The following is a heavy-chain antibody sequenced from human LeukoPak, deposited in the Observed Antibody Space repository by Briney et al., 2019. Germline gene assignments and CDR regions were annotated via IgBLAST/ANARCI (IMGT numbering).Heavy chain of an antibody. CDR1: GFTFSAYS. CDR2: ISRNGDYT. Sequence: GGSLRLSCVGSGFTFSAYSMHWVRQAPVKGLAYVSAISRNGDYTYHAKSLKGRFGISRDNSKNTLYLQMGSLRPEDTGVYYCARGPNLPVEDCLGGSCLLPPSERFFDSWGQGTLVTVSS. J-gene: IGHJ4*02. D-gene: IGHD2-15*01. V-gene: IGHV3-64*01. CDR3: ARGPNLPVEDCLGGSCLLPPSERFFDS.